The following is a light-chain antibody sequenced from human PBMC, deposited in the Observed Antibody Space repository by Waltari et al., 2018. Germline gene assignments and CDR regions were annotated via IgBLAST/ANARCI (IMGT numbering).Light chain of an antibody. CDR2: KGI. J-gene: IGLJ3*02. Sequence: QTVVTQEPSLSVSPGGTVTLPCVLSSGSVSSTSYPTWYQQTPGQPPRTLVYKGIRRSSGVPDRFSGSILGNTAALTITGAQADDESDYYCSMYMGSGVWVFGGGTKLTVL. CDR3: SMYMGSGVWV. V-gene: IGLV8-61*01. CDR1: SGSVSSTSY.